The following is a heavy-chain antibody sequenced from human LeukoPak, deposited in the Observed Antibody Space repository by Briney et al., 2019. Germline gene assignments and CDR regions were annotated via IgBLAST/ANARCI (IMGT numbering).Heavy chain of an antibody. CDR1: GASISSYY. Sequence: SETLSLTCSVSGASISSYYWSWIRQPPGKGLQWIGHIYYGGTTSYNPSLKSRVTISVDMSKSQFSLKLSSVTVADTALYYCARVRLGTQLAHFDYWGQGTLVTVSS. CDR2: IYYGGTT. V-gene: IGHV4-59*01. CDR3: ARVRLGTQLAHFDY. J-gene: IGHJ4*02. D-gene: IGHD6-13*01.